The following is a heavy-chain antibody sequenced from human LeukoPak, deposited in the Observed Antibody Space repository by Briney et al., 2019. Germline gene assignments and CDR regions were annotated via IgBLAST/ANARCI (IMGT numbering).Heavy chain of an antibody. V-gene: IGHV1-8*01. D-gene: IGHD5-12*01. CDR2: MNPNSGNT. CDR3: ARVDRWLRFLRYYYYYMDV. Sequence: ASVKVSCKASGYTFTSYDINWVRQATGQGLEWMGWMNPNSGNTGYAQKFQGRVTMTRNTSISTAYMELSSLRSEDTAVYYCARVDRWLRFLRYYYYYMDVWGKGTTVTVSS. J-gene: IGHJ6*03. CDR1: GYTFTSYD.